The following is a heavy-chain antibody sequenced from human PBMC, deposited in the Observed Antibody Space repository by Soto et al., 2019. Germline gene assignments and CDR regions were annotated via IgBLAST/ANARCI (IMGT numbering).Heavy chain of an antibody. CDR2: ISGSGGST. J-gene: IGHJ4*02. CDR1: GFTFSSYA. CDR3: AKVARLSGYDWAARDY. D-gene: IGHD5-12*01. Sequence: EVQLLESGGGLVQPGGSLRLSCAASGFTFSSYAMSWVRQAPGKGLEWVSAISGSGGSTYYADSVKGRFTISRDNSKNPLYLQMHSLRAEDTAVYYCAKVARLSGYDWAARDYWGQGTLVTVSS. V-gene: IGHV3-23*01.